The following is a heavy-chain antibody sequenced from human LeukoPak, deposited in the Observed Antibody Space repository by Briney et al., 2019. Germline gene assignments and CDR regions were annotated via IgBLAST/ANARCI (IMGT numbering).Heavy chain of an antibody. CDR1: GLTFNNYW. CDR3: ARGSGTNFDY. Sequence: PGGSLRLSCAASGLTFNNYWMTWVRQAPGKGRGWVAVIWYDGSNKYYADSVKGRFTISRDNSKNTLYLQMSSLRAEDTAVYYCARGSGTNFDYWGQGTLVTVSS. V-gene: IGHV3-33*08. J-gene: IGHJ4*02. CDR2: IWYDGSNK. D-gene: IGHD1-1*01.